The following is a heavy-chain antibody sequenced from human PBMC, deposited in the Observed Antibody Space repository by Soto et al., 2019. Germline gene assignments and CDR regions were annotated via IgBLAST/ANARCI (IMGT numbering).Heavy chain of an antibody. CDR3: ARVAGAKFDF. Sequence: QVQLQESGPGLVKPSGTLSLTSTISGGPINTYYWSWIRQPAGKALEWIGRIYHSGYANPNSSLKSPLTMSVDTSKNQFFLRLRSVTAADTAVYYCARVAGAKFDFWGQGILVTVSS. CDR1: GGPINTYY. D-gene: IGHD6-19*01. CDR2: IYHSGYA. V-gene: IGHV4-4*07. J-gene: IGHJ4*02.